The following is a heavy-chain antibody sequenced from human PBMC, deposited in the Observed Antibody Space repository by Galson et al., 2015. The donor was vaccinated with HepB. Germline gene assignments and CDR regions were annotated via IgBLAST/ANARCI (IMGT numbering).Heavy chain of an antibody. CDR1: GFTFSSYG. Sequence: SLRLSCAASGFTFSSYGMHWVRQAPGKGLEWVAVIWYDGSNKYYADSVKGRFTISRDNSKNTLYLQMNSLRAEDTAVYYCARDPAPAAVGYFDYWGQGTLVTVSS. V-gene: IGHV3-33*01. J-gene: IGHJ4*02. CDR3: ARDPAPAAVGYFDY. CDR2: IWYDGSNK. D-gene: IGHD2-2*01.